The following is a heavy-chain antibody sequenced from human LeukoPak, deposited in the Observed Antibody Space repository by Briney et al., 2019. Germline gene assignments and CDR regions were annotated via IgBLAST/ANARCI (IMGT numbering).Heavy chain of an antibody. Sequence: AASVKVSCKASGYTFTSYGISWVRQAPGQGLEWMGWISAYNGNTNYAQKLQGRVAMTTDTSTSTAYMELRSLRSDDTAVYYCARSPYGGDDAFDIWGQGTMVTVSS. D-gene: IGHD4-23*01. J-gene: IGHJ3*02. CDR1: GYTFTSYG. CDR3: ARSPYGGDDAFDI. V-gene: IGHV1-18*01. CDR2: ISAYNGNT.